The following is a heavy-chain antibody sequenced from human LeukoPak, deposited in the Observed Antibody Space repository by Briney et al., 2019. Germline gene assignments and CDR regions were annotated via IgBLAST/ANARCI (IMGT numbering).Heavy chain of an antibody. D-gene: IGHD3-22*01. CDR1: GFSLNTYS. J-gene: IGHJ4*02. CDR3: AKDPAYYYDSRGDY. V-gene: IGHV3-48*01. CDR2: ITSSRSTI. Sequence: PGGSLRLSCAASGFSLNTYSMNWVRQAPGKGLEWISYITSSRSTIYYADSVKGRFTISRDNAENSLYLQMNSLRAEDTAVYYCAKDPAYYYDSRGDYWGQGTLVTVSS.